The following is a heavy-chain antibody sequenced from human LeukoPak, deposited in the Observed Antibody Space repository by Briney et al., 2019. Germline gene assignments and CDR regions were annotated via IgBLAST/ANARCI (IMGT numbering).Heavy chain of an antibody. CDR1: GYTFTGYY. D-gene: IGHD3-22*01. CDR3: ARVISYYYDGTNYSYYFDY. CDR2: INPNSGGT. J-gene: IGHJ4*02. Sequence: ASVKVSCKTSGYTFTGYYMHWVRRAPGQGLEWMGWINPNSGGTNYAQKFQGRVTMTRDTSISTAYMELSRLRSDDTAMYYCARVISYYYDGTNYSYYFDYWGQGTLVTVSS. V-gene: IGHV1-2*02.